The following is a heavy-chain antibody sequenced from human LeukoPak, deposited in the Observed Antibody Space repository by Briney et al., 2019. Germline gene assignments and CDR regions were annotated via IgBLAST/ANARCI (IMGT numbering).Heavy chain of an antibody. CDR1: DYTFSTYG. V-gene: IGHV1-18*01. D-gene: IGHD6-19*01. J-gene: IGHJ4*02. CDR2: ISAYNGHT. Sequence: ASVKVSCKASDYTFSTYGISWVRQAPGQGLEWMGWISAYNGHTNYAQKFQGRVTMTTDTSTSTAYMELTSLTSDDTAVYYCARDKDLGAVAGTFDYWGQGTLVTVSS. CDR3: ARDKDLGAVAGTFDY.